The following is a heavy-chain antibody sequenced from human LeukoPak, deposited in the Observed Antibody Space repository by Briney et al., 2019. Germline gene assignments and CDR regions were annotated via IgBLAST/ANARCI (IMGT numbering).Heavy chain of an antibody. J-gene: IGHJ4*02. V-gene: IGHV3-66*01. D-gene: IGHD1-1*01. CDR3: ARTVQTPPYYFDY. CDR2: IYSGGST. CDR1: GFTVSSNY. Sequence: GGSLRLSCAASGFTVSSNYMSWVRQAPGKGLEWVSVIYSGGSTYYADSVKGRFTISRDNSKNTLYLQMNSLRAEDTAVYYCARTVQTPPYYFDYWGQGTLVTVSS.